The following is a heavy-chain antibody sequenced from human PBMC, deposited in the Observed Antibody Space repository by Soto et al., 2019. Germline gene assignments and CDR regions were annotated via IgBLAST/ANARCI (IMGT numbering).Heavy chain of an antibody. V-gene: IGHV4-59*13. CDR1: GLSITNNY. CDR3: ARANWYSWY. Sequence: QVHLQESGPGLVKPSETLSLTCTVSGLSITNNYWSWIRQPPGKGLEWIGYIYYTGNTNYDPSLKSRVTMSVDTSKNLFSLNLASLTAADTAIYYCARANWYSWYWGQGTLVIVSS. J-gene: IGHJ4*02. CDR2: IYYTGNT. D-gene: IGHD1-7*01.